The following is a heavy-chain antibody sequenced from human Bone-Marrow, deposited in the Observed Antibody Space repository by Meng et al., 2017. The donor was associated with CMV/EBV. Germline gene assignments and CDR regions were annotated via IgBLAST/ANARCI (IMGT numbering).Heavy chain of an antibody. V-gene: IGHV3-48*03. CDR3: TKDAYGGNSGWGWDS. Sequence: GGSLRLSCAASGFTFSSYEMNWVRQAPGEGLEWVAYISSSDGTIKYADFVKGRFTISRDNAKNSLYLQMNSLRAEDTAVYYCTKDAYGGNSGWGWDSWGQGNLVNVDS. CDR1: GFTFSSYE. CDR2: ISSSDGTI. J-gene: IGHJ4*02. D-gene: IGHD4-23*01.